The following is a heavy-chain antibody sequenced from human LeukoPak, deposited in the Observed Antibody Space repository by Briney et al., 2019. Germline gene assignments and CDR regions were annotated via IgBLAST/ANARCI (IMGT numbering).Heavy chain of an antibody. CDR3: ARDFAAAVG. CDR1: GFAFRNYR. CDR2: IKQDGSET. J-gene: IGHJ4*02. V-gene: IGHV3-7*01. Sequence: GGSLRLSCGASGFAFRNYRMSWVRQAPGKGLEWVANIKQDGSETHYVDSVRGRFIVSRDNAKNSVFLQMNSLGVEDTAIYYCARDFAAAVGWGQGTLVTVSS. D-gene: IGHD2-15*01.